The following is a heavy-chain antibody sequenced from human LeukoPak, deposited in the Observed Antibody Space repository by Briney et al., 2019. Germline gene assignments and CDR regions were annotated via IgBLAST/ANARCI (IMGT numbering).Heavy chain of an antibody. CDR2: VKYDGSTT. CDR3: ARDLDWLLFDY. Sequence: GGSLRLSCAASVFTFSADWMHCVRQAPGKGLCWVSRVKYDGSTTTNADSVKGRFTISRDNAKSILYCQMNSLRVEDTAVYYCARDLDWLLFDYWGQGTLVSVS. CDR1: VFTFSADW. J-gene: IGHJ4*02. V-gene: IGHV3-74*01. D-gene: IGHD3-9*01.